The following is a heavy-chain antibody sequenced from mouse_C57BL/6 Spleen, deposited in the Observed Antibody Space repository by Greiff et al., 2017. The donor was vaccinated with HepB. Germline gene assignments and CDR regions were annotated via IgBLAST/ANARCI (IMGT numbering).Heavy chain of an antibody. Sequence: EVKLMESGPGLVKPSQSLSLTCSVTGYSITSGYYWNWIRQFPGNKLEWMGYISDDGSNNYNPSLKNRISITRDTSKNQFFLKLNSVTTEDTATYYCARDCDGYSFAYWGQGTLVTVSA. D-gene: IGHD2-3*01. CDR1: GYSITSGYY. J-gene: IGHJ3*01. CDR2: ISDDGSN. V-gene: IGHV3-6*01. CDR3: ARDCDGYSFAY.